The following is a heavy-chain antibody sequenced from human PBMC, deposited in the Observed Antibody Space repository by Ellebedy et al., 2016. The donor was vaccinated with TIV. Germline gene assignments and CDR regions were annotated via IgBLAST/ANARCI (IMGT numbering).Heavy chain of an antibody. J-gene: IGHJ4*02. CDR2: ISGSGGST. D-gene: IGHD3-22*01. CDR3: AKGGSSGYYYVFDY. V-gene: IGHV3-23*01. Sequence: GESLKISCAASGFTFSSYAMSWVRQAPGKGLEWVSAISGSGGSTYYADSVKGRFTISRDNSKNTLYLQMNSLRAEDTAVYYCAKGGSSGYYYVFDYWGQGTLVTVSS. CDR1: GFTFSSYA.